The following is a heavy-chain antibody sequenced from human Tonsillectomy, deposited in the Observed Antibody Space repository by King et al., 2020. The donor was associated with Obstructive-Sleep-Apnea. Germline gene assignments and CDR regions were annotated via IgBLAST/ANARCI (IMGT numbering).Heavy chain of an antibody. CDR1: GGSISSGGYY. CDR3: ARDPESYYDSSGDDAFDI. Sequence: QLQESGPGLVKPSQTLSLTCTVSGGSISSGGYYWSWIRQHPGKGLEWIGYIYYSGSTYYNPSLKSRVTISVDTSKNQFSLKLSSVTAADTAVYYCARDPESYYDSSGDDAFDIWGQGTMVTVSS. V-gene: IGHV4-31*03. CDR2: IYYSGST. J-gene: IGHJ3*02. D-gene: IGHD3-22*01.